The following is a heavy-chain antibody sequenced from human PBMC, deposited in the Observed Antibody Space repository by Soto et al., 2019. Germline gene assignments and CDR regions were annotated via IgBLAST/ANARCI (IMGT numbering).Heavy chain of an antibody. V-gene: IGHV3-23*01. CDR2: ISGSGGST. D-gene: IGHD2-2*01. CDR3: AKCSEVVPAAPVDY. CDR1: GFTFSSYA. J-gene: IGHJ4*02. Sequence: GGSLRLSCAASGFTFSSYAMSWVRQAPGKGLEWVSAISGSGGSTYYADSVKGRFTISRDNSKNTLYLQMNSLRAEDTAVYYCAKCSEVVPAAPVDYWGQGTLVTVSS.